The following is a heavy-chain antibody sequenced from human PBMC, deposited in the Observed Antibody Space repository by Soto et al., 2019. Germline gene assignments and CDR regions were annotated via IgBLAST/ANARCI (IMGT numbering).Heavy chain of an antibody. Sequence: SETLSLTCTVPGGSISSSSYYWGWIRQPPGEGLEWIGSIYYSGSTYYNPSLKSRVTISVDTSKNQFSLKLSSVTAADTAVYYCARHTPAISISDHWGQGTLVTVSS. CDR3: ARHTPAISISDH. D-gene: IGHD2-15*01. V-gene: IGHV4-39*01. CDR1: GGSISSSSYY. CDR2: IYYSGST. J-gene: IGHJ4*02.